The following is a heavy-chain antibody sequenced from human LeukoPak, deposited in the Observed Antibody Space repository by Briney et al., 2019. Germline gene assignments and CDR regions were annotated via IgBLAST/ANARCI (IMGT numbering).Heavy chain of an antibody. CDR2: IYYSGST. CDR1: GGSISSGGYY. J-gene: IGHJ4*02. D-gene: IGHD3-3*01. CDR3: ARVHGSAIFGHERWFDY. V-gene: IGHV4-31*03. Sequence: SETLSLTCTVSGGSISSGGYYWSWIRQHPGKGLEWIAYIYYSGSTYYNPSLKSRVTISVDTSKNQFSLKLSSVTAADTAVYYCARVHGSAIFGHERWFDYWGQGTLVTVSS.